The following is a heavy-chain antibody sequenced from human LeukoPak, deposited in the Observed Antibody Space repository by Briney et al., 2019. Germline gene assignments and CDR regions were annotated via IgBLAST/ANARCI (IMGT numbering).Heavy chain of an antibody. CDR1: GFTFSSYG. Sequence: GGSLRLSCAASGFTFSSYGMHWVRQAPGKGLEWVAVISYDGSNKYYADSVKGRFTISRDNSKNTLYLQMNSLRAEDTAVYYCAREVSAAQYYGMDVWGQGTTVTVSS. V-gene: IGHV3-30*03. J-gene: IGHJ6*02. D-gene: IGHD2-8*01. CDR2: ISYDGSNK. CDR3: AREVSAAQYYGMDV.